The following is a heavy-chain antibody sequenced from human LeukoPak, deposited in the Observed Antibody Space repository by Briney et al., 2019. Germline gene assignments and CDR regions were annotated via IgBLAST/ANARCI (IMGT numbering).Heavy chain of an antibody. CDR3: AREAAGDFSSFDY. CDR1: GYTFTSYY. Sequence: ASVKVSCKASGYTFTSYYIHWVRQAPGQGLEWMGIINPSGGSTIYAQKFQGRVTMTRDMSTTTVYMELSSLRSEDAAVYYCAREAAGDFSSFDYWGQGTLVTVSS. CDR2: INPSGGST. D-gene: IGHD6-13*01. V-gene: IGHV1-46*01. J-gene: IGHJ4*02.